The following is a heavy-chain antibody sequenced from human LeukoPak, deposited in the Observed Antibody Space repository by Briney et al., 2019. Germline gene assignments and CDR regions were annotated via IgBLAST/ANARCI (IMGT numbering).Heavy chain of an antibody. J-gene: IGHJ4*02. D-gene: IGHD6-13*01. V-gene: IGHV4-39*07. Sequence: PSETLSLTCTVSGGSISSGDYYWSWIRQPPGKGLEWIGEIFHSGSTNYNPSFKSRVTISVDRPKNQFSLKLTSVTAADTAVYYCAKDGDSPSGTEYYFAYWGRGTLVTVSS. CDR1: GGSISSGDYY. CDR2: IFHSGST. CDR3: AKDGDSPSGTEYYFAY.